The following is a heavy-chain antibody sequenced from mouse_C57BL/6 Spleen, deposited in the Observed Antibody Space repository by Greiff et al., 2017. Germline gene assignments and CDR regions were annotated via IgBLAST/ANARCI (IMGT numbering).Heavy chain of an antibody. J-gene: IGHJ2*01. CDR3: ARERDSHFDY. Sequence: QVHVKQPGAELVRPGSSVKLSCKASGYTFTSYWMDWVKQRPGQGLEWIGNIYPSDSETHYNQKFKDKATLTVDKSSSTAYMQLSSLTSEDSAVYYCARERDSHFDYWGQGTTLTVSS. V-gene: IGHV1-61*01. CDR2: IYPSDSET. CDR1: GYTFTSYW.